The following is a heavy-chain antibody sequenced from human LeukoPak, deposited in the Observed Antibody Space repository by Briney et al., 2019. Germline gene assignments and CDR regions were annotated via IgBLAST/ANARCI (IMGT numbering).Heavy chain of an antibody. J-gene: IGHJ4*02. Sequence: PGGSLRLSCAASGFTFSSYAMSWVRQAPGKGLEWVSAISGSGGSTYYADSVKGRFTISRDNSKNTLCLQMNSLRAEDTAVYYCAKDRVVVPAASRYWGQGTLVTVSS. CDR1: GFTFSSYA. CDR3: AKDRVVVPAASRY. CDR2: ISGSGGST. D-gene: IGHD2-2*01. V-gene: IGHV3-23*01.